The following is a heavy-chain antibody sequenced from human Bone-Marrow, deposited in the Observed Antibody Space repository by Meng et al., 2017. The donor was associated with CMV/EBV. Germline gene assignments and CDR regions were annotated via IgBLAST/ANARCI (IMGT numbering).Heavy chain of an antibody. CDR1: GGSFSGYY. V-gene: IGHV4-34*01. Sequence: LETLSLTCAVYGGSFSGYYWSWIRQPPGKGLEWIGEINHSGSTNYNPSLKSRVTISVDTSKNQFSLKLSSVTAADTAVYYCARVRGFWSGYNLDYWGQGTLVTVSS. J-gene: IGHJ4*02. CDR3: ARVRGFWSGYNLDY. D-gene: IGHD3-3*01. CDR2: INHSGST.